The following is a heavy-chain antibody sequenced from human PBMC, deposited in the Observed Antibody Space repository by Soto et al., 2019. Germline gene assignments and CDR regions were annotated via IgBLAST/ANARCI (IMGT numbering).Heavy chain of an antibody. J-gene: IGHJ6*02. CDR3: ARVGPTCSGGSCFDYYCYYGMDV. D-gene: IGHD2-15*01. CDR2: IIPIFGTA. V-gene: IGHV1-69*01. CDR1: GGTFSSYA. Sequence: QVQLVQSGAEVKKPGSSVKVSCKASGGTFSSYAISWVRQAPGQGLEWMGGIIPIFGTANYAQKFQGRVTITADESTSTAYMELSSLRSEDTAVYYCARVGPTCSGGSCFDYYCYYGMDVWGQGTTVTVSS.